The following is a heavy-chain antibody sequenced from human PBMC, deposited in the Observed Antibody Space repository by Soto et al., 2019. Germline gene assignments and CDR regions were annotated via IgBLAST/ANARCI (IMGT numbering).Heavy chain of an antibody. V-gene: IGHV3-11*01. D-gene: IGHD2-15*01. J-gene: IGHJ4*03. CDR3: AGSGGDDEWCYFHY. CDR1: GFTFSDYY. CDR2: VSGPGDTI. Sequence: HVEVVESGGGLVKPGGSLRLSCAASGFTFSDYYMSLIRQASGKGLEWVSYVSGPGDTIYYADSVKGRFTSSRNNAKNPLILQITSLRVEDTAIDYFAGSGGDDEWCYFHYWGHGTQVTVSS.